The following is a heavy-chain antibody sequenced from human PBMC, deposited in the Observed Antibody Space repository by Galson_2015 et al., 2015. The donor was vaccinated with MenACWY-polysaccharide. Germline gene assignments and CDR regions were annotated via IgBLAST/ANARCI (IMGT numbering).Heavy chain of an antibody. CDR3: ARGYRAYD. D-gene: IGHD5-12*01. V-gene: IGHV3-74*01. J-gene: IGHJ4*02. Sequence: RFTISRDNAKNTLYLQMNSLRAEDTALYYCARGYRAYDWGQGTLVTVSA.